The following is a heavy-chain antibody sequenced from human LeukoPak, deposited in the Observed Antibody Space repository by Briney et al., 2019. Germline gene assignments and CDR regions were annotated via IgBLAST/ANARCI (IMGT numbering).Heavy chain of an antibody. V-gene: IGHV4-4*07. CDR2: IYSSGST. Sequence: PSETLSLTCTVSGGSISSYYWSCIRQPAGEGLEWIGGIYSSGSTNYNPSLKSRFTMSVDTSKNQFSLTLSSVTAADTAVYYCAGYCSGGTCPLRFWGQGTLVTVSS. D-gene: IGHD2-15*01. J-gene: IGHJ4*02. CDR1: GGSISSYY. CDR3: AGYCSGGTCPLRF.